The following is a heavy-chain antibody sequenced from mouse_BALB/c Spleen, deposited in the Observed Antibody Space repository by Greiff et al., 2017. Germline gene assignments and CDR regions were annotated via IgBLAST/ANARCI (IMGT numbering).Heavy chain of an antibody. D-gene: IGHD2-14*01. CDR3: ARSGYDYAMDY. CDR2: INPSTGYT. CDR1: GYTFTSYW. Sequence: VKLQESGAELAKPGASVKMSCKASGYTFTSYWMHWVKQRPGQGLEWIGYINPSTGYTEYNQKFKDKATLTADKSSSTAYMQLSSLTSEDSAVYYCARSGYDYAMDYWGQGTSVTVSS. J-gene: IGHJ4*01. V-gene: IGHV1-7*01.